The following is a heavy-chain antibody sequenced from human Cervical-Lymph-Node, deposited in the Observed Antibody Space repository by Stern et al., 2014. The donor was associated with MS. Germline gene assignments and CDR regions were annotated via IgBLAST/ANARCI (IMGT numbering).Heavy chain of an antibody. Sequence: VQLVESGGGVVQPGRSLRLSCAASGFTFSSSGMHWVRQAPGKGLEWLAIIWYGGRNGYYADSVKGRCTISRDNSKNTLYLQMNSLRAEDTAVYYCAREGGNTAEYFQHWGQGTLVTVSS. CDR3: AREGGNTAEYFQH. CDR1: GFTFSSSG. CDR2: IWYGGRNG. J-gene: IGHJ1*01. V-gene: IGHV3-33*01. D-gene: IGHD4-23*01.